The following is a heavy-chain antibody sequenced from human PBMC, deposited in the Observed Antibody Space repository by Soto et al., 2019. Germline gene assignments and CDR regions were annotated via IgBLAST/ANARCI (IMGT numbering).Heavy chain of an antibody. Sequence: ASVKVSCKVSGYTLTELSMHCVRQAPGKGLEWMGGFDPEDGETIYAQKFQGRVTMTEDTSTDTAYMELSSLRSEDTAVYYCATAGYYDSSGSYYYGMDVWGQGTTVTVSS. CDR1: GYTLTELS. CDR2: FDPEDGET. D-gene: IGHD3-22*01. CDR3: ATAGYYDSSGSYYYGMDV. J-gene: IGHJ6*02. V-gene: IGHV1-24*01.